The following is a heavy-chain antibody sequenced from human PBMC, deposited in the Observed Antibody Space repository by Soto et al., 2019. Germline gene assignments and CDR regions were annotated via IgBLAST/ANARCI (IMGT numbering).Heavy chain of an antibody. Sequence: QVQLVQSGAEVKKPGASVKVSCKASGYTFTSYYMHWVRQAPGQGLEWMGIINPSGGSTSYAQKFQGRVTMTRDTSTSTVYMELSSLRSEDTAVYYCAISRGPDYGDFRRSAFDIWGQGTMVTVSS. V-gene: IGHV1-46*01. D-gene: IGHD4-17*01. J-gene: IGHJ3*02. CDR3: AISRGPDYGDFRRSAFDI. CDR1: GYTFTSYY. CDR2: INPSGGST.